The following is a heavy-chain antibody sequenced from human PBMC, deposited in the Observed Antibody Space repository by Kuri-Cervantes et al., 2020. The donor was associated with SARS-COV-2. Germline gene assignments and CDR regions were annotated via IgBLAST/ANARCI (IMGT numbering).Heavy chain of an antibody. CDR1: GYTFTSFG. V-gene: IGHV1-18*01. J-gene: IGHJ4*02. CDR3: ASWGRDMTTVTWVDY. CDR2: ISAYNGNT. D-gene: IGHD4-17*01. Sequence: ASVNVSCKASGYTFTSFGISWVRQAPGQGLEWMGWISAYNGNTNYAQKLQGRVTMTTDTSTSTAYMELRSLRSDDTAVYYCASWGRDMTTVTWVDYWGQGTLVTVSS.